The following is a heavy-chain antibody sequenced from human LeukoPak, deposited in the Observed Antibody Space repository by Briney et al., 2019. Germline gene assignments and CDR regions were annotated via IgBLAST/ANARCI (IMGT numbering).Heavy chain of an antibody. V-gene: IGHV3-48*01. D-gene: IGHD7-27*01. J-gene: IGHJ4*02. CDR1: GFTFSSYS. CDR3: AIHWDYFDY. Sequence: GGSLRLSCAASGFTFSSYSMNWVRQAPGKGLEWVSYINTRSNTIYYADSVKGRFTISRDNAKNSLYLQMNSLRAEDTAVYYCAIHWDYFDYWGQGTLVTVSS. CDR2: INTRSNTI.